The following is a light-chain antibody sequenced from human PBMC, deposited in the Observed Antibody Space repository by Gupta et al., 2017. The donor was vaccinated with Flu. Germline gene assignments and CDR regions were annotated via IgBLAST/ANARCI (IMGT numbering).Light chain of an antibody. Sequence: SPVLTQSSSVSVATGQTATLTCGGNNIETKSVHWYQQKPGHAPVLVVYDDSDRPSGIPERFSGSSSGTTATLTINRVEAGDEADYYCQVWDSCEHNGVFGGGTKLTVL. J-gene: IGLJ3*02. V-gene: IGLV3-21*02. CDR3: QVWDSCEHNGV. CDR1: NIETKS. CDR2: DDS.